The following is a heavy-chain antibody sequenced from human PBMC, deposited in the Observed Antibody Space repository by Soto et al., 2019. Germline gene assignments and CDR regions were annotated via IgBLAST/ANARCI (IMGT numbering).Heavy chain of an antibody. CDR1: GGTFSSYA. CDR3: ARVAAGRTFRFDY. Sequence: SVKVSCKASGGTFSSYAISGVRQAPGQGLEWMGGIIPIFGTANYAQKFQGRVTITADESTSTAYMELSSLRSEYTAVYYCARVAAGRTFRFDYWGQGTLVTVSS. J-gene: IGHJ4*02. CDR2: IIPIFGTA. D-gene: IGHD6-13*01. V-gene: IGHV1-69*13.